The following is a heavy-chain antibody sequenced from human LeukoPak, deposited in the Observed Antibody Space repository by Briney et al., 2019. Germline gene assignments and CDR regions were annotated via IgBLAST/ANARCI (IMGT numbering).Heavy chain of an antibody. CDR1: GFTFSDHY. V-gene: IGHV3-72*01. D-gene: IGHD3-22*01. J-gene: IGHJ4*02. CDR2: TRNKANRYTT. Sequence: GGSLRLSCAASGFTFSDHYMDWVRQAPGKGLEWVGRTRNKANRYTTDYAASEKGRFTISRDDSKNSLYLQMNSLKTEDTAVYYCARGARSGYLTYFFDYWGQGTLVTVSS. CDR3: ARGARSGYLTYFFDY.